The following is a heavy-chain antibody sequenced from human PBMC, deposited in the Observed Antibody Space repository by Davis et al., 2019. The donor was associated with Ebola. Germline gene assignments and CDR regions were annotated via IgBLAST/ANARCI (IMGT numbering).Heavy chain of an antibody. V-gene: IGHV4-30-4*01. CDR2: IWNSGST. J-gene: IGHJ4*02. CDR1: GGSISGGNYY. CDR3: ARSHYLDS. Sequence: PSETLSLTCTVSGGSISGGNYYWAWIRQPPGKGLEWVGHIWNSGSTYYYPSLQSRVTISVDTSKTQLYLKLSSVTAADTAVYYCARSHYLDSWGQGTLVSVSS.